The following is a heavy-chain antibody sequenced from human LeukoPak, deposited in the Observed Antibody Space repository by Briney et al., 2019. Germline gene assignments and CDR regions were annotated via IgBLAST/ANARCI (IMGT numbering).Heavy chain of an antibody. Sequence: GGSLRLSCAASGFTFSSYAMHWVRQAPGKGLEYVSAISSNGGSTYYANSVKGRFTISRDNSKNTLYLQMGSLRAEDMAVYYCARDFAGYHWRGYDLSPVDYWGQGTLVTVSS. CDR1: GFTFSSYA. J-gene: IGHJ4*02. CDR2: ISSNGGST. D-gene: IGHD5-12*01. CDR3: ARDFAGYHWRGYDLSPVDY. V-gene: IGHV3-64*01.